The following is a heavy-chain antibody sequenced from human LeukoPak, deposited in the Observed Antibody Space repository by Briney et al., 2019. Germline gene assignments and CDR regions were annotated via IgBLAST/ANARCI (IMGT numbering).Heavy chain of an antibody. J-gene: IGHJ6*02. CDR3: ARDRYYDFWSGYYNPSYYYYGMDV. CDR1: GFTFSSYW. V-gene: IGHV3-7*03. CDR2: IKQDGSEK. D-gene: IGHD3-3*01. Sequence: GGSLRLSCAASGFTFSSYWMSWVRQAPGKGMEWVANIKQDGSEKYYVDSVKGRFTISRDNVKNSLYLQMNSLRAEDTAVYYCARDRYYDFWSGYYNPSYYYYGMDVWGQGTTVTVSS.